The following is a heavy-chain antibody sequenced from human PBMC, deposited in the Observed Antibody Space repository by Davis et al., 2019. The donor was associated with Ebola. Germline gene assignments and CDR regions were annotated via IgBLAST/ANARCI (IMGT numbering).Heavy chain of an antibody. CDR2: INSDGSST. V-gene: IGHV3-74*01. J-gene: IGHJ6*02. CDR1: GFTFSSYW. D-gene: IGHD6-6*01. CDR3: AREWVDSSSSPPVNYYYYYGMDV. Sequence: PGGSLRLSCAASGFTFSSYWMHWVRQAPGKGLVWVSRINSDGSSTSYADSVKGRFTISRDNAKNTLYLQMNGLRAEDTAVYYCAREWVDSSSSPPVNYYYYYGMDVWGQGTTVTVSS.